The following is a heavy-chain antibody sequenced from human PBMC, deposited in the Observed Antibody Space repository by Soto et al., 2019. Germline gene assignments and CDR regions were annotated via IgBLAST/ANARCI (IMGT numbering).Heavy chain of an antibody. D-gene: IGHD3-10*01. V-gene: IGHV3-49*03. CDR3: TRVNARFGEFGAFDI. J-gene: IGHJ3*02. CDR2: IRSKAYGGTT. CDR1: GFTFGDYA. Sequence: GGSLRLSCTASGFTFGDYAMSWFRQAPGKGLEWVGFIRSKAYGGTTEYAASVKGRFTISRDDSKSIAYLQMNSLKTEDTAVYYCTRVNARFGEFGAFDIWGQGTMVTVSS.